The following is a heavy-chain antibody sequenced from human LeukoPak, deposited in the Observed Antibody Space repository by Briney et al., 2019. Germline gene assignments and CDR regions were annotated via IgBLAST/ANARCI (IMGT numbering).Heavy chain of an antibody. CDR2: INHSGST. J-gene: IGHJ4*02. CDR3: ARGSWFGDY. CDR1: GGSIRSSYYY. Sequence: SETLSLTCTVSGGSIRSSYYYWGWIRQPPGKGLEWIGEINHSGSTNYNPSLKSRVTISVDTSKNQFSLKLSSVTAADTAVYYCARGSWFGDYWGQGTLVTVSS. V-gene: IGHV4-39*07. D-gene: IGHD3-10*01.